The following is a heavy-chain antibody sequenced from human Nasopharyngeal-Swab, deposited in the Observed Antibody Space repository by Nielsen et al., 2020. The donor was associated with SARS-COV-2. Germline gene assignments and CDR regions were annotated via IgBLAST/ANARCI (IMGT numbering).Heavy chain of an antibody. Sequence: VRQAPGKGVEWVSAISGSGGSTYYADSVKGRFTISRDNSKNTLYLQMNSLRAEDTAVYYCAKDAIEYSICSWFGWFDPWGQGTLVTVSS. CDR3: AKDAIEYSICSWFGWFDP. CDR2: ISGSGGST. J-gene: IGHJ5*02. V-gene: IGHV3-23*01. D-gene: IGHD6-6*01.